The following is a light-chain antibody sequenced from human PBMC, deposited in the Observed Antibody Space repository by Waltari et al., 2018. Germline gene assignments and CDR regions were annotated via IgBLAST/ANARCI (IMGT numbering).Light chain of an antibody. CDR2: DVS. CDR1: SGDVGGSTS. Sequence: QSDLTQPRSVSGFPEQSVTISCTGSSGDVGGSTSVSWYQQIPGKAPKLIIYDVSKRPSGVPDRFSGSMSDNTASLTVSGLQAEDEADYVCCSYAANKVVFGGGTRLTVL. V-gene: IGLV2-11*01. CDR3: CSYAANKVV. J-gene: IGLJ2*01.